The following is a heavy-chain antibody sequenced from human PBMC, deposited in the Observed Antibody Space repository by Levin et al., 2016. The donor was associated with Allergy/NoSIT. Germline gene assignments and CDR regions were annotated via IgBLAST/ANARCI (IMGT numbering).Heavy chain of an antibody. J-gene: IGHJ6*02. CDR2: IYYSGST. Sequence: SETLSLTCTVSGGSISSDGFYWGWIRQRPGKGLEWIGFIYYSGSTNYSPSLKSRVAISVDRSMNQFSLRLHSVTAADTAVYYCARVDHRWYGSDHYYYYGMDVWGQGTTVTVSS. V-gene: IGHV4-61*08. CDR1: GGSISSDGFY. CDR3: ARVDHRWYGSDHYYYYGMDV. D-gene: IGHD6-13*01.